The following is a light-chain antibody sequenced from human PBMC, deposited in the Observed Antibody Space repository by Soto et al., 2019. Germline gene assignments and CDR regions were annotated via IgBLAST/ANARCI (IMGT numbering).Light chain of an antibody. Sequence: QSALTQPASVSGSPGQSITISCTGTSSDVGSHNLVSWYQQHPGQAPKLMIYEVTKQHSGVPDRFSGSKSGNTASLTVSGLQPEDEADYYCSAYAGSSTWVFGGGTQLTVL. CDR1: SSDVGSHNL. CDR2: EVT. J-gene: IGLJ2*01. V-gene: IGLV2-14*02. CDR3: SAYAGSSTWV.